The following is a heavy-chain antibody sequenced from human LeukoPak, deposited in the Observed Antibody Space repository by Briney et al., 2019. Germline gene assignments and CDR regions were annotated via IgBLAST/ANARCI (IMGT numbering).Heavy chain of an antibody. CDR3: AKAGSYGSGGYYLYFDY. Sequence: PGGSLRLSCAASGFTFSSYAMSWVRQAPGKGLEWVSSISGSGGRTYYADSVKGRFTISRDNSKNTLYLQMNSLRAEDTAVYYCAKAGSYGSGGYYLYFDYWGQGTLVTVSS. CDR1: GFTFSSYA. J-gene: IGHJ4*02. V-gene: IGHV3-23*01. CDR2: ISGSGGRT. D-gene: IGHD3-10*01.